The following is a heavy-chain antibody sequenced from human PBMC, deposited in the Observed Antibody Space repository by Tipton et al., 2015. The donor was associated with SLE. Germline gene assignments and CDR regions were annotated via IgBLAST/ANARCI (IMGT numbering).Heavy chain of an antibody. Sequence: SLRLSCAASGFTFSSYAMSWVRQAPGKGLEWVSSISSSSSYIYYADSVKGRFTISRDNSKNTLYLQMNSLRAEDTAVYYCAGDSSSWYGIDYWGQGTLVTVSS. D-gene: IGHD6-13*01. V-gene: IGHV3-21*01. CDR2: ISSSSSYI. J-gene: IGHJ4*02. CDR1: GFTFSSYA. CDR3: AGDSSSWYGIDY.